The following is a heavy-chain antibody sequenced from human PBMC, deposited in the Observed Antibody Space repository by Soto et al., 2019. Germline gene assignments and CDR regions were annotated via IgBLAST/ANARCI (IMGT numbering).Heavy chain of an antibody. V-gene: IGHV4-4*02. CDR2: IYHSGST. CDR1: GGSFSSSNW. Sequence: SETLSLTCAVTGGSFSSSNWWSWLRKPPGKGLEWIGEIYHSGSTNYNPSLKSRVTISVDKSKNQFSLKLSSVTAADTAVYYCARDFLYDILTGYYPRYGMAVWGQGTTVT. J-gene: IGHJ6*02. CDR3: ARDFLYDILTGYYPRYGMAV. D-gene: IGHD3-9*01.